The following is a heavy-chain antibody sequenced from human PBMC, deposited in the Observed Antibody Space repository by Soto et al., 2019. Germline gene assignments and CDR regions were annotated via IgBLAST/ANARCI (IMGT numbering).Heavy chain of an antibody. V-gene: IGHV2-70*13. CDR2: IERDDDDK. CDR1: GASISSGDYY. CDR3: ARSIRGSRRFNGMDV. J-gene: IGHJ6*02. D-gene: IGHD1-20*01. Sequence: TLSLTCNVSGASISSGDYYWSWIRQHPGKGLEWLALIERDDDDKYYSTSLKTRLTISKDTRKNQVVLTMANMEPADTATYYCARSIRGSRRFNGMDVWGQGTTVTVSS.